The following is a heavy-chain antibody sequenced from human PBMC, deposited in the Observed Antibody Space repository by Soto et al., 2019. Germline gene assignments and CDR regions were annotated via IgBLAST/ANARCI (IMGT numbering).Heavy chain of an antibody. CDR2: ISSSSSYI. CDR3: ASLIYSAKSDY. V-gene: IGHV3-21*01. D-gene: IGHD2-15*01. J-gene: IGHJ4*02. CDR1: GFSFSDHH. Sequence: GGSLRLSCAASGFSFSDHHMDWVRQAPGKGLEWVSSISSSSSYIYYAGSVKGRFTISRDNAKNSLYLQMNSLRAEDTAVYYCASLIYSAKSDYWGQGTLVTVSS.